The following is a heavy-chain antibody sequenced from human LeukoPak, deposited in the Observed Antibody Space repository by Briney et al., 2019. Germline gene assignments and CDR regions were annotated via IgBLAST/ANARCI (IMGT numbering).Heavy chain of an antibody. V-gene: IGHV1-2*02. Sequence: ASVKVSCKASGYTFTGYYMHWLRPAPGQGLEWMGWINPNSGGTNYAQKFQGRVTMTRDTSISTAYMELSRLRSDDTAVYYCARDSTLRTSIAARPNAFDIWGQGTMVTVSS. CDR2: INPNSGGT. CDR3: ARDSTLRTSIAARPNAFDI. J-gene: IGHJ3*02. CDR1: GYTFTGYY. D-gene: IGHD6-6*01.